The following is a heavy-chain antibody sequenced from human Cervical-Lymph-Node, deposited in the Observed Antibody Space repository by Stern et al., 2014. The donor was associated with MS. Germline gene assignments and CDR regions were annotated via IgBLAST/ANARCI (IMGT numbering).Heavy chain of an antibody. CDR2: ISPDGRTT. CDR1: GFTFTNSW. D-gene: IGHD3-9*01. CDR3: FRGALTGQMSSFDY. V-gene: IGHV3-74*02. Sequence: EVQLVESGGGLVQPGGSLRLSCEVSGFTFTNSWMHWLRQAPGMGLEWVSRISPDGRTTTYADSVKGRFTVSRDNAKKTVFLQMNSLRAEDSAVYYCFRGALTGQMSSFDYWGPGTLVTVSS. J-gene: IGHJ4*02.